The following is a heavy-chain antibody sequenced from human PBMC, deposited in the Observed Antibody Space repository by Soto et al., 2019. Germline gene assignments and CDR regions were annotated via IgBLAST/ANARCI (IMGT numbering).Heavy chain of an antibody. V-gene: IGHV3-21*01. J-gene: IGHJ1*01. Sequence: EVQLVESGGGLVKPGGSLRLSCAASRFTFSDYSMNWVRQAPGKELEWVSSISSRSSYIYYADSVKGRFTISRDNAKTSLYLQMNSLRAEDTAVYYCARDPGGLATTGEYFQYWGQGTLVTVSS. CDR3: ARDPGGLATTGEYFQY. CDR2: ISSRSSYI. CDR1: RFTFSDYS. D-gene: IGHD1-1*01.